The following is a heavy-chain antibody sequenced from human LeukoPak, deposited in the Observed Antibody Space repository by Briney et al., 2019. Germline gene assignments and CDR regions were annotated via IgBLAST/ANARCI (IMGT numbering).Heavy chain of an antibody. CDR1: GFTFSSYA. CDR3: AKRCSSTSCYYFDY. CDR2: ISGSGGST. D-gene: IGHD2-2*01. V-gene: IGHV3-23*01. Sequence: PGGSLRLSCAASGFTFSSYAMSWVRKAPGKGLEWVSAISGSGGSTYYADSVKGRFTISRDNSKNTLYLQMNSLRAEDTAVYYCAKRCSSTSCYYFDYWGQGTLVTVSS. J-gene: IGHJ4*02.